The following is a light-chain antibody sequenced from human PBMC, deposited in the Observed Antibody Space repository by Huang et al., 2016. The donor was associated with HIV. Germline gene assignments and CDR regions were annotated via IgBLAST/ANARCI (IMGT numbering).Light chain of an antibody. CDR2: AAS. CDR3: QQYNDFRST. CDR1: QIVSSH. J-gene: IGKJ3*01. Sequence: ETVMTQSPVTLSVSPGDRASLSCRSSQIVSSHLAWYQQKPGQAPRLLIYAASTRATGVPARFRGSGAGTEFTLTISTLQSEDSAVYYCQQYNDFRSTFGPGTRVEIK. V-gene: IGKV3-15*01.